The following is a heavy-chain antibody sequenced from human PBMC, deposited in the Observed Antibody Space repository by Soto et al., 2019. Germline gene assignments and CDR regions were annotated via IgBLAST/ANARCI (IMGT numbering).Heavy chain of an antibody. D-gene: IGHD1-26*01. V-gene: IGHV5-51*01. CDR3: ATLSFFDSYSGFDC. CDR2: IYPGDSGT. J-gene: IGHJ4*02. Sequence: GESLKISCKGSTYTFTRNWIGWVRQMPGKGLEWMGLIYPGDSGTKYSPSFQGQVTISVDKSISTAYLGWSSLKASDTALYYCATLSFFDSYSGFDCWGQGTLVTVSS. CDR1: TYTFTRNW.